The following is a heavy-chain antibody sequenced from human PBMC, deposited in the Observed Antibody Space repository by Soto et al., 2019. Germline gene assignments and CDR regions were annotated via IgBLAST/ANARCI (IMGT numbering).Heavy chain of an antibody. CDR2: IYWDDDK. D-gene: IGHD5-12*01. CDR1: GFSLSTSGVG. CDR3: AHTHHRSDGYDSRFYY. V-gene: IGHV2-5*02. Sequence: QITLKAAGPTLAKPTQPLTLTCTFPGFSLSTSGVGVGWIRQPPGKALEWLALIYWDDDKRYSPSLKSKLTITKDNSQNPVVLTMTTLDPLDTATYYSAHTHHRSDGYDSRFYYWGQGTLLTVSS. J-gene: IGHJ4*02.